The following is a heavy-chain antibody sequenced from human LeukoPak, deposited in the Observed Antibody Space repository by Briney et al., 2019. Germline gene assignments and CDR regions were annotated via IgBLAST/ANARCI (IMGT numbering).Heavy chain of an antibody. CDR2: IYYSGST. CDR3: ARGPFDGSGSYYKPRNFDY. V-gene: IGHV4-39*01. J-gene: IGHJ4*02. Sequence: SETLSLTCTVSGGSISSSSYYWGWIRQPPGKGLEWIGSIYYSGSTYYNPSLKSRLTISVDTSKNQFSLKLSSVTAADTAVYYCARGPFDGSGSYYKPRNFDYWGQGTLVTVSS. D-gene: IGHD3-10*01. CDR1: GGSISSSSYY.